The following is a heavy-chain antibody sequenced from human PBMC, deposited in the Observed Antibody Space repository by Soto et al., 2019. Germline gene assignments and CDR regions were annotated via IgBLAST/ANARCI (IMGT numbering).Heavy chain of an antibody. CDR2: IIVGSDNT. V-gene: IGHV1-58*02. Sequence: SVKVSCKTSGFTFTSSAIQWVRQARGQRLEWIGWIIVGSDNTNYAQKFQGRVTITRDLSTSTAYMELSSLRSEDTAVYYCAREPNYFDYWGQGTLVTVSS. CDR1: GFTFTSSA. J-gene: IGHJ4*02. CDR3: AREPNYFDY.